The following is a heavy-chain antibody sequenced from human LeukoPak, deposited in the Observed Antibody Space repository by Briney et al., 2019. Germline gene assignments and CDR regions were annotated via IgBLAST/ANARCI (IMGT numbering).Heavy chain of an antibody. V-gene: IGHV3-30*04. Sequence: GGSLRLSCAASGFTFSSYAMHWVRQAPGKGLEWVAVISYDGSNKYHADSVKGRFTISRDNSKNTLYLQMNSLRAEDTAVYYCARVVTYGGNTIYYYYGMDVWGQGTTVTVSS. CDR1: GFTFSSYA. CDR2: ISYDGSNK. D-gene: IGHD4-23*01. J-gene: IGHJ6*02. CDR3: ARVVTYGGNTIYYYYGMDV.